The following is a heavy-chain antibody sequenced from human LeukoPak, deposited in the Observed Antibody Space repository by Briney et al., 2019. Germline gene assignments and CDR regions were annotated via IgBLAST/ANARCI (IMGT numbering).Heavy chain of an antibody. J-gene: IGHJ5*02. Sequence: ASVKVSCKASGYTFTGYYMHWVRQAPGQGLEWMGWINPNSSGTNYAQKFQGRVTMTRDTSISTAYMELGRLRSDDTAVYYCARGTYSSPKTKVFWFDPWGQGTLVTVSS. CDR1: GYTFTGYY. CDR2: INPNSSGT. D-gene: IGHD6-13*01. V-gene: IGHV1-2*02. CDR3: ARGTYSSPKTKVFWFDP.